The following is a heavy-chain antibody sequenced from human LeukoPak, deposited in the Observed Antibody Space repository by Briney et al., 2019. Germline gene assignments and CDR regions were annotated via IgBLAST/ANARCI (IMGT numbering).Heavy chain of an antibody. D-gene: IGHD3-10*01. CDR3: ARGPSYGSRSFRNRGPNDYFDY. Sequence: SQTLSLTCTVSNVSISGGSYYWSWTRQPAGRGLEWIGRIYSSGSTNYNPSLKSRVTISVDTSKNQFSLRLSSVTAADTAVYYCARGPSYGSRSFRNRGPNDYFDYWGQGTLVTVSS. V-gene: IGHV4-61*02. CDR1: NVSISGGSYY. J-gene: IGHJ4*02. CDR2: IYSSGST.